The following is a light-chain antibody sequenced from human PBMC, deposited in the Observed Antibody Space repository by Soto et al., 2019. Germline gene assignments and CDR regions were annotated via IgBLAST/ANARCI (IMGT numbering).Light chain of an antibody. V-gene: IGKV1-5*01. CDR3: QQYNSYSIT. CDR1: QSISSW. Sequence: DIPMTQSPSTLSASVGYRVTITCRASQSISSWLAWYQQKPGKAPKLLIYDASSLESGVPSRFSGSGSGTEFTLTISSLQPDDFATYYCQQYNSYSITFGQGTRLEIK. CDR2: DAS. J-gene: IGKJ5*01.